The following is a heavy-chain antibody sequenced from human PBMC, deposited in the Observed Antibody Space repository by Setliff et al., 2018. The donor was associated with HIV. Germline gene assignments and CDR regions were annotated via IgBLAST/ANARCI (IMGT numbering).Heavy chain of an antibody. CDR3: ARGIESFWSGYVR. CDR1: GATISRHF. D-gene: IGHD3-3*01. Sequence: SETLSLTCSVSGATISRHFWSWIRQSPGKGLEWIGTIYDSGVTKYNPSLQTRVRVSVDTSKIQFSLKMNSVTPADTAVYYCARGIESFWSGYVRWGQGTLVT. V-gene: IGHV4-59*11. J-gene: IGHJ4*02. CDR2: IYDSGVT.